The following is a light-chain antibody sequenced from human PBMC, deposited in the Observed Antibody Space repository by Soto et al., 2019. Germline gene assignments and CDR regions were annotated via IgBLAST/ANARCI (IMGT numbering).Light chain of an antibody. V-gene: IGLV2-14*01. CDR3: SSYTSSSSVV. CDR1: SSDVGGYNY. Sequence: QSVLTQPASVSGSPGQSITISCTGTSSDVGGYNYVSWYQQHPGKAPKLMIYEVSNRPSGVSNRFSGSKSGNTASLTISGLQDEDEADYYCSSYTSSSSVVFGGGTKVTVL. CDR2: EVS. J-gene: IGLJ2*01.